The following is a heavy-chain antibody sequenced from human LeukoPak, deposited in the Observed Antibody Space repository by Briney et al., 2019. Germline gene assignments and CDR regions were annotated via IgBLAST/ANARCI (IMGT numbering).Heavy chain of an antibody. D-gene: IGHD3-10*01. J-gene: IGHJ4*02. CDR3: ARGPIGDDDY. CDR1: GGSISSGDYY. V-gene: IGHV4-30-4*01. CDR2: IYYSGRT. Sequence: SETLSLTCTVSGGSISSGDYYWSWIRQPLGKGLEWIGYIYYSGRTYYNPSLQSRVTISVDTSKNQFSLKLNSVTAADTAVYYCARGPIGDDDYWGQGTLVTVSS.